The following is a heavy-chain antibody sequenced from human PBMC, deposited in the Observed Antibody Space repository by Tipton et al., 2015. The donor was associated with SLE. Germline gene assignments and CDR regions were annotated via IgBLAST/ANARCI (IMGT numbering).Heavy chain of an antibody. V-gene: IGHV4-4*07. J-gene: IGHJ2*01. D-gene: IGHD3-22*01. CDR1: GGSISSYY. CDR3: ARAGTYYYDSSGPYFDL. CDR2: TYTSGSI. Sequence: LRLSCTVSGGSISSYYWSWIRQPAGKGLEWIGHTYTSGSINSNPSLKSRVTMSIDTSKSQFSLKLSSVTAADTAVYYCARAGTYYYDSSGPYFDLWGRGTLVTVSS.